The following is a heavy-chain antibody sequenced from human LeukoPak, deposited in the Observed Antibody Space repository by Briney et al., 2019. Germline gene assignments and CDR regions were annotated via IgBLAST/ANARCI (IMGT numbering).Heavy chain of an antibody. CDR3: ARDEITMVRGVPYYYYGVDV. CDR1: GFTFSSYS. J-gene: IGHJ6*02. CDR2: ISSSSSTI. D-gene: IGHD3-10*01. Sequence: GGSLRLSCAASGFTFSSYSMNWVRQAPGKGLEWVSYISSSSSTIYYADSVKGRFTISRDNAKNSLYLQMNSLRAEDTAVYYCARDEITMVRGVPYYYYGVDVWGQGTTVTVSS. V-gene: IGHV3-48*01.